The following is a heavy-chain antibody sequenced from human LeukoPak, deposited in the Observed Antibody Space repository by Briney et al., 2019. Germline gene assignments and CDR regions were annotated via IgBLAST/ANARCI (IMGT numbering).Heavy chain of an antibody. V-gene: IGHV3-30*04. CDR1: GFNFRSYA. D-gene: IGHD3-16*01. CDR2: ITYDGTDT. CDR3: ARPGGYAFDM. J-gene: IGHJ3*02. Sequence: GTSLRLSCAASGFNFRSYAFHWVRQAPGKGPEWMAFITYDGTDTYYADSAKGRFTLSRDNSQNTLYLQMNSLTAADTAMYYCARPGGYAFDMWGQGTMVTVSS.